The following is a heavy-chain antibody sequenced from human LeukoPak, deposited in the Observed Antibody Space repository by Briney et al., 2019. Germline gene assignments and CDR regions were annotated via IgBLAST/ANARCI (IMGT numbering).Heavy chain of an antibody. D-gene: IGHD4-11*01. J-gene: IGHJ5*02. Sequence: PGGSLRLSCAASGFTFSSYAMSWVRQAPGKGLEWVSAISGSGGSTYYADSVKGRFTISRDNSKNTLYLQVNSLRAEDTAVYYCAKDLTGRGLHVWFDPWGQGTLVTVSS. CDR2: ISGSGGST. V-gene: IGHV3-23*01. CDR3: AKDLTGRGLHVWFDP. CDR1: GFTFSSYA.